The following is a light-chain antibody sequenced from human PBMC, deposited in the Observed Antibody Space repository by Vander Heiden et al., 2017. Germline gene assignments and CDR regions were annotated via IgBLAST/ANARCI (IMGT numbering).Light chain of an antibody. J-gene: IGLJ3*02. CDR2: DVG. CDR1: SINVDDYKH. V-gene: IGLV2-11*01. Sequence: QSALTQPRSVSGSPGQSVTISCTGTSINVDDYKHVSWYQHHPGKAPKLIIFDVGERPSGVPDRFFASKSGNTASLTISGLQAADEASYYCCSHAGTYTLVFGGGTTLTVL. CDR3: CSHAGTYTLV.